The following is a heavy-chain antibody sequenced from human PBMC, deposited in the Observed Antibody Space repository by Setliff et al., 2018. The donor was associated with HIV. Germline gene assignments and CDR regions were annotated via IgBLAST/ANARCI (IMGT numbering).Heavy chain of an antibody. V-gene: IGHV4-59*12. CDR1: GDSISANY. CDR2: IFHTQNP. J-gene: IGHJ4*02. Sequence: SETLSLTCTVSGDSISANYWNWIRQAPGKGLEWIGEIFHTQNPNYSPSLKSRVTISVNKSKNQFSLRLTSVTAADTAVYYCARGANFWSGYDSWGQGTLVTVSS. CDR3: ARGANFWSGYDS. D-gene: IGHD3-3*01.